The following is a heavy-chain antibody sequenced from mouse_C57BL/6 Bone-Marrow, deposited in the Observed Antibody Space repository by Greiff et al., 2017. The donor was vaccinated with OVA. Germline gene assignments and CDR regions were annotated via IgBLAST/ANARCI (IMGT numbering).Heavy chain of an antibody. D-gene: IGHD3-2*02. CDR3: ARLSSGLAY. Sequence: EVQLQQSGPVLVKPGASVKMSCKASGYTFTDYYMNWVKQSHGKSLEWIGVINPYNGGTSYNQKFKGKATLTVDKSSSTADMELNSLTSEDSAVYYCARLSSGLAYWGQGTLVTVSA. CDR2: INPYNGGT. V-gene: IGHV1-19*01. CDR1: GYTFTDYY. J-gene: IGHJ3*01.